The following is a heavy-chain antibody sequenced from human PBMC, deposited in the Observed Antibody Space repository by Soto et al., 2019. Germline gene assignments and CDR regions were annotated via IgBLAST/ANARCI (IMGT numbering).Heavy chain of an antibody. D-gene: IGHD4-17*01. CDR1: SGSIINYY. V-gene: IGHV4-59*01. CDR2: IYYSGST. CDR3: ASRVTLATTTGDAFEL. J-gene: IGHJ3*01. Sequence: QVQLQVSGPGLVKPSETLSLTCTVSSGSIINYYWSWIRQPPGKGLEWIGFIYYSGSTNYNSFLKSRVTMSVDMSRQQLSLKLNSVTAADTAVYYCASRVTLATTTGDAFELCGQGTMVTVSS.